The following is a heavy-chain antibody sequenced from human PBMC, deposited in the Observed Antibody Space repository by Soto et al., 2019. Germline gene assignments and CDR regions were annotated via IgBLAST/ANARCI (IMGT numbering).Heavy chain of an antibody. CDR2: IYHSGST. D-gene: IGHD2-15*01. CDR1: GGSISSGGYS. V-gene: IGHV4-30-2*01. Sequence: QLQLQESGSGLVKPSQTLSLTCAVSGGSISSGGYSWSWIRQPPGKGLEWIGYIYHSGSTYYNPSLKRRVTISVDRSKNQFSLKLSSVTAADTAVYYCARGGYCSGGSCYPRWFDPWGQGTLVTVSS. J-gene: IGHJ5*02. CDR3: ARGGYCSGGSCYPRWFDP.